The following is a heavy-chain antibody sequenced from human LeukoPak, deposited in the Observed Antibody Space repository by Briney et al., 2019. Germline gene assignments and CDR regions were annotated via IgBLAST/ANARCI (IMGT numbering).Heavy chain of an antibody. Sequence: PSETLSLTCTVSGGSISSGSYYWSWIRQPAGKGLEWIGRIYTSGSTNYTPSLKSRVTISVDTSKNQFSLKLSSVTAADTAVYYCARVGQQLFDYWGQGTLVTVSS. J-gene: IGHJ4*02. CDR1: GGSISSGSYY. CDR2: IYTSGST. CDR3: ARVGQQLFDY. D-gene: IGHD6-13*01. V-gene: IGHV4-61*02.